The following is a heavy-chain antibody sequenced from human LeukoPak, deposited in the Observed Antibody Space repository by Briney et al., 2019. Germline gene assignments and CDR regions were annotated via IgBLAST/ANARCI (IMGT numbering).Heavy chain of an antibody. J-gene: IGHJ3*02. Sequence: SETLSLTCTVSGGSISSYYWSWIRQPPGKGLEWIGDIYYSGSTNYNPSLKSRVTISVDTSKNQFSLKLSSVTAADTAVYYCARGPITMVRGVIPNAFDIWGQGTMVTVSS. CDR1: GGSISSYY. V-gene: IGHV4-59*01. CDR3: ARGPITMVRGVIPNAFDI. CDR2: IYYSGST. D-gene: IGHD3-10*01.